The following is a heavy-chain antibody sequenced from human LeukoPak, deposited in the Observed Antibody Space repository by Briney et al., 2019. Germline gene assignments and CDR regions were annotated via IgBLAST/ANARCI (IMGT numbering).Heavy chain of an antibody. D-gene: IGHD3-22*01. CDR3: ARDRYYYDSSSYYSAFET. Sequence: PSETLFLTCTVSGGSTSSYYWSWIRQPPGKGLEWIGRVFTSGIISGNTNYNPSLKSRVTMSVDTSKNQFSLKLTSVTAADTAVYYCARDRYYYDSSSYYSAFETWGQGTMVTVSS. V-gene: IGHV4-4*07. J-gene: IGHJ3*02. CDR2: VFTSGIISGNT. CDR1: GGSTSSYY.